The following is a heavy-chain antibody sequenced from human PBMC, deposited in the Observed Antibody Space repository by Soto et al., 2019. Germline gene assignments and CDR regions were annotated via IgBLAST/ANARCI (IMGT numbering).Heavy chain of an antibody. Sequence: ASVKVSCKASGYTFTSYGISWVRQAPGQGLEWMGWISAYNGNTNYAQKLQGRVTMTTDTSTSTAYMELRSLRSDDTAVYYCARDLTSDDYGDNQNPGWFDPWGQGTLVTVSS. V-gene: IGHV1-18*01. D-gene: IGHD4-17*01. CDR1: GYTFTSYG. CDR2: ISAYNGNT. CDR3: ARDLTSDDYGDNQNPGWFDP. J-gene: IGHJ5*02.